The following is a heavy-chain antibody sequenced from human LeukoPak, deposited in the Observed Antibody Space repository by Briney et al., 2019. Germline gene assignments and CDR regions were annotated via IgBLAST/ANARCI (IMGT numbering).Heavy chain of an antibody. D-gene: IGHD3-16*02. CDR2: IIPTLGIA. CDR3: ASLRLGELSLFDY. CDR1: GGTFSSYA. Sequence: SVKVSGKASGGTFSSYAISWVRQAPGQGLEWMGRIIPTLGIANYAQKFQGRVTITADKSTSTAYMELSSLRSEDTAVYYCASLRLGELSLFDYWGQGTLVTVSS. V-gene: IGHV1-69*04. J-gene: IGHJ4*02.